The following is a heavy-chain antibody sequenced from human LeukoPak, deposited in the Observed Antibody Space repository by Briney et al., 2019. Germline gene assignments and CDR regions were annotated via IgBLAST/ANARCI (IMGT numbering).Heavy chain of an antibody. CDR1: GYTFNSYA. CDR2: ISTYNGIT. CDR3: ARDRGLRATAGTRIDF. J-gene: IGHJ4*02. V-gene: IGHV1-18*01. D-gene: IGHD6-13*01. Sequence: ASVKVSCKASGYTFNSYAITWVRQAPGQGLEWMGWISTYNGITSYAQKLQGRVTMTTDTSSTAAYMELRSLRSDDTALYYCARDRGLRATAGTRIDFWGQGTLVTVSS.